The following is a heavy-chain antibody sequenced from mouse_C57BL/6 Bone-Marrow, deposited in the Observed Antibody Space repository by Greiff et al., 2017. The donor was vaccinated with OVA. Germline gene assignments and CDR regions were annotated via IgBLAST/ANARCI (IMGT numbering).Heavy chain of an antibody. J-gene: IGHJ1*03. CDR2: ISSGGSYT. D-gene: IGHD2-3*01. CDR3: ARLIYAGYYKYFAV. Sequence: EVHLVESGGDLVKPGGSLKLSCAASGFTFSSYGMSWVRQTPDKRLEWVATISSGGSYTYYPDSVKGRFTISRDNAKNPLFLQISSLKSEYTAMYYCARLIYAGYYKYFAVWGTGTTVTVSS. V-gene: IGHV5-6*01. CDR1: GFTFSSYG.